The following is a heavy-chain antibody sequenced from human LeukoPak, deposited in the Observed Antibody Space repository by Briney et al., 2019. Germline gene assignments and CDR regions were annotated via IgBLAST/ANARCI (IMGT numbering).Heavy chain of an antibody. J-gene: IGHJ5*02. CDR3: ARSLVVGATYPYH. V-gene: IGHV3-48*03. D-gene: IGHD1-26*01. Sequence: LSLSCAASGFTFSSYEMNWVRQAPGKGLEWVSYISSSGSTIYYADSVKGRFTISRDNAKNSLYLQLNSLRAEDTAVYYCARSLVVGATYPYHWGQGTLVTVSS. CDR1: GFTFSSYE. CDR2: ISSSGSTI.